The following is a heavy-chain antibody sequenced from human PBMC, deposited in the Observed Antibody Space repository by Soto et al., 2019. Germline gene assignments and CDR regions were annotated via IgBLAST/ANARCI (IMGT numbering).Heavy chain of an antibody. J-gene: IGHJ4*02. CDR3: ASGGSGSYHY. CDR1: GCTFSSYA. CDR2: IIPIFGTA. D-gene: IGHD3-10*01. Sequence: VAAVKVSCKASGCTFSSYAISWVRQAPGQGLEWMGGIIPIFGTANYAQKFQGRVTITADESTSTAYMELSSLRSEDTAVYYCASGGSGSYHYWGQGTLVTVSS. V-gene: IGHV1-69*13.